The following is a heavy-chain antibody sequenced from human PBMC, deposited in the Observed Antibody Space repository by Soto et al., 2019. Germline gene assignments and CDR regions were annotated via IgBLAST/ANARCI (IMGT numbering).Heavy chain of an antibody. CDR2: ISAYNGNT. V-gene: IGHV1-18*01. J-gene: IGHJ3*02. D-gene: IGHD3-3*01. CDR1: GYTFTIYG. CDR3: ARDLDYDFWSGYPDAFDI. Sequence: ASVKVACQTSGYTFTIYGSSWVRQAPGQGLEWMGWISAYNGNTNYAQKLQGRVTMTTDTSTSTAYMELRSLRSDDTAVYYCARDLDYDFWSGYPDAFDIWGQGTMVTVSS.